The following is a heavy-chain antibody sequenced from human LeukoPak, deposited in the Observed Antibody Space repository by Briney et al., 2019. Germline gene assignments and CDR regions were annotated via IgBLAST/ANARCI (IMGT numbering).Heavy chain of an antibody. CDR3: ASWGAYYYDSSGYYYFDY. Sequence: EASVKVSCKASGYTFTGYYMHWVRQAPGQVLEWMGWINPNSGGTNYAQKFQGRVTMTRDTSISTAYMELSRLRSDDTAVYYCASWGAYYYDSSGYYYFDYWGQGTLVTVSS. J-gene: IGHJ4*02. D-gene: IGHD3-22*01. CDR1: GYTFTGYY. V-gene: IGHV1-2*02. CDR2: INPNSGGT.